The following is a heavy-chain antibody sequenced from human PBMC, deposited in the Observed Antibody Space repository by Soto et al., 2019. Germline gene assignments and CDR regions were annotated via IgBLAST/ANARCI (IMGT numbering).Heavy chain of an antibody. CDR2: ISAYNGNT. V-gene: IGHV1-18*01. CDR1: GYTFTSYG. Sequence: ASVKVSCKASGYTFTSYGISWVRQAPGQGLEWMGWISAYNGNTNYAQKIQGRVTMTTDTSTSTAYMELRSLGSDDTAVYYCARDGRYSGSYGGYYFDCWGQGTLVTVSS. D-gene: IGHD1-26*01. J-gene: IGHJ4*02. CDR3: ARDGRYSGSYGGYYFDC.